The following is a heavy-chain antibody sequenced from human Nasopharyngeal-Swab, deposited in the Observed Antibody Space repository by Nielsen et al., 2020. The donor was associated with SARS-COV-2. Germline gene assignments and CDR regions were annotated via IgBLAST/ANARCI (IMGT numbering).Heavy chain of an antibody. J-gene: IGHJ4*02. CDR2: IGDKDHNYAT. CDR1: GFIFSASA. Sequence: GESLKISCAASGFIFSASAIHWVRQASGKGPEWVGRIGDKDHNYATTYGASMQGRFTISRDDSKNTAFLQMDSLKTEDTALYYCTSDFYFDYWGQGTLVTVSS. V-gene: IGHV3-73*01. CDR3: TSDFYFDY.